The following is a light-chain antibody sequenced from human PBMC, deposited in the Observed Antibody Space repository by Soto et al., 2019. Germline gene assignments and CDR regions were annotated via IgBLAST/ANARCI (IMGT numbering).Light chain of an antibody. V-gene: IGKV1-39*01. CDR3: QQSYRTPLT. CDR2: AAS. CDR1: QSLTSH. Sequence: DLQMTQSPSSLSASVGDRVIITCRASQSLTSHLNWYQQKPGKAPKLLIYAASSLQSGVPSRFSGSGSGTDFTLTISSLQPEDFATYYCQQSYRTPLTFGGGTKVEIK. J-gene: IGKJ4*01.